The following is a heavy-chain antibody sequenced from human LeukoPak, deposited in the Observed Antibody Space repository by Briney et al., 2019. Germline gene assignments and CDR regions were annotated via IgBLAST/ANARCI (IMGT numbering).Heavy chain of an antibody. D-gene: IGHD3-22*01. V-gene: IGHV4-38-2*02. CDR1: GYSISTSYY. Sequence: SETLSLTCTVSGYSISTSYYWGWIRQPPGKGLEWIGSIYHSGNTYYNPSLKSRVTISVDTSKNQFSLRLSSVTAADTAVYYCARAYYYDSSGYLDAFDIWGQGTMVTVSS. CDR2: IYHSGNT. CDR3: ARAYYYDSSGYLDAFDI. J-gene: IGHJ3*02.